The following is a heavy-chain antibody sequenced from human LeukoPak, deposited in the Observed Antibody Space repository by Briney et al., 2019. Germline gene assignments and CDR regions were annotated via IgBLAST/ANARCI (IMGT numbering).Heavy chain of an antibody. D-gene: IGHD3-22*01. CDR2: INHSGST. CDR1: GGSFSGYY. J-gene: IGHJ5*02. Sequence: SETLSLTCAVYGGSFSGYYWCWIRQPPGKGLEWIGEINHSGSTNYNPSLKSRVAISVGTSKNQFSLKLSSVTAADTAVYYCARGHLKYYYDSSGYNNWFDPWGQGTLVTVSS. V-gene: IGHV4-34*01. CDR3: ARGHLKYYYDSSGYNNWFDP.